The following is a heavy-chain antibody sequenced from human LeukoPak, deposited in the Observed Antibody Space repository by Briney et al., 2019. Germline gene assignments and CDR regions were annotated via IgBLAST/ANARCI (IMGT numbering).Heavy chain of an antibody. CDR1: GFTFSRYG. CDR2: ISYDGSKK. J-gene: IGHJ4*02. CDR3: AKEITMIVVY. Sequence: GESLRLSCAASGFTFSRYGMHWVRQAPGKGLEWVAVISYDGSKKYYADSAKGRFTISRDNSKNKLYLQMNSLRPEDTAVYHCAKEITMIVVYWGQGTLVTVSS. D-gene: IGHD3-22*01. V-gene: IGHV3-30*18.